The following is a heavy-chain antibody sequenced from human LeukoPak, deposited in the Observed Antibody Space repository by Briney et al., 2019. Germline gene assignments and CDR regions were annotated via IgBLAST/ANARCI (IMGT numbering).Heavy chain of an antibody. CDR2: ISGSGGST. CDR1: GFTFSSCA. Sequence: PGGSLRLSCAASGFTFSSCAMSWVRQAPGKGLEWVSGISGSGGSTYYADSVKGRFTISRDNCKNTLYLQMNSLRAEDTAVYYCARDIGDSRGLDYWGQGTLVTVSS. J-gene: IGHJ4*02. V-gene: IGHV3-23*01. CDR3: ARDIGDSRGLDY. D-gene: IGHD3-22*01.